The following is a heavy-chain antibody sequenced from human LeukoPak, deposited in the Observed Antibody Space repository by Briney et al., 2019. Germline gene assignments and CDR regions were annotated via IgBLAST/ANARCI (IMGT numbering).Heavy chain of an antibody. CDR3: ARVRHYYDISTGSSFDY. V-gene: IGHV1-2*04. D-gene: IGHD3-9*01. CDR2: INPNSGGT. CDR1: GYTFTGYY. Sequence: ASVKVSCKASGYTFTGYYMHWVRQAPGQGLEWMGWINPNSGGTNYAQKFQGWVTMTRDTSISTAYMELSRLRSDDTAVYYCARVRHYYDISTGSSFDYWGQGTLVTVSS. J-gene: IGHJ4*02.